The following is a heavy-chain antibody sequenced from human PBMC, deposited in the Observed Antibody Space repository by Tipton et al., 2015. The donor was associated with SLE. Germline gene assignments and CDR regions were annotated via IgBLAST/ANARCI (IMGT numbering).Heavy chain of an antibody. Sequence: QSGPEVKKPGASVKVSCKASGYTFTVYYMHWVRQAPGQGLEWMGWINXNSGATNYAQKFQGWVTMTRDKSISTASWELSRLRTDDTAGYSCASDPIVSWGSGNRSDAFDIWGKGTMVPVSS. CDR2: INXNSGAT. D-gene: IGHD3-16*01. V-gene: IGHV1-2*04. CDR3: ASDPIVSWGSGNRSDAFDI. J-gene: IGHJ3*02. CDR1: GYTFTVYY.